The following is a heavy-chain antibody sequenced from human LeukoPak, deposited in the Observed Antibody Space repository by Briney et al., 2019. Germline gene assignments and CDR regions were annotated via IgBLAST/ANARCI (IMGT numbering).Heavy chain of an antibody. V-gene: IGHV4-61*01. J-gene: IGHJ4*02. Sequence: SETLSLTCTVSGGSVSSGSYYWSWIRQPPGKGLEWIGYIYYSGSTNYNPSLKSRVTISVDTSKNQFSLKLSSVTAADTAVYYCARHSARDYGKYYFDYWGQGTLVTVSS. CDR3: ARHSARDYGKYYFDY. CDR2: IYYSGST. CDR1: GGSVSSGSYY. D-gene: IGHD4-17*01.